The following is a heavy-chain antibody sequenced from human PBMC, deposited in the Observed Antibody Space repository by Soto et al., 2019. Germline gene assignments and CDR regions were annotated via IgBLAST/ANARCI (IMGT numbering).Heavy chain of an antibody. Sequence: PGGSLRLSCAASGFTFSSYAMSWVRQAPGKGLEWVSAISGSGGSTYYADSVKGRFTISRDNSKNTLYLQMNSLRAEDTAVYYCAKDETQWELLPYYFDYWGQGTLVTVSS. D-gene: IGHD1-26*01. CDR2: ISGSGGST. V-gene: IGHV3-23*01. J-gene: IGHJ4*02. CDR1: GFTFSSYA. CDR3: AKDETQWELLPYYFDY.